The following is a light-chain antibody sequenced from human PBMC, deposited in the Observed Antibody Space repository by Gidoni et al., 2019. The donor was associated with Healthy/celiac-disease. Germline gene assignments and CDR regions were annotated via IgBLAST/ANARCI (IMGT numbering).Light chain of an antibody. V-gene: IGKV3-11*01. CDR3: QQRSNWPPAT. Sequence: ELVLTQSPATLSLSPGDRATLSCRSSQSVSSYLAWYQQKPGQAPRLLIYDASNRATGIPARFSGSGSGTDFTLTISSLEPEDFAVYYCQQRSNWPPATFGGGTKVEIK. CDR2: DAS. J-gene: IGKJ4*01. CDR1: QSVSSY.